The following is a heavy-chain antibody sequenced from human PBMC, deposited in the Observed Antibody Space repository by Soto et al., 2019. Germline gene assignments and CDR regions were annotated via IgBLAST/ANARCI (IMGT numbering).Heavy chain of an antibody. CDR1: GGSFSGYY. CDR2: INHSGST. V-gene: IGHV4-34*01. J-gene: IGHJ3*02. D-gene: IGHD3-22*01. Sequence: SETLSLTCAVYGGSFSGYYWSWIRQPPGKGLEWIGEINHSGSTNYNTYLKSRVTISVDTSKNQFSLKLSSVPAADTAVYYCARGRIYYDSSGYYAFDIWGQGTMVTVSS. CDR3: ARGRIYYDSSGYYAFDI.